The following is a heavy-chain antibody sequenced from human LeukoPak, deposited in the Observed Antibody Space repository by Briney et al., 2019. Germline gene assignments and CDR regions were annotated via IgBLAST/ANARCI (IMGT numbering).Heavy chain of an antibody. V-gene: IGHV1-46*01. CDR3: ARDFACSGGSCSSLGFDY. Sequence: ASVKVSCKASGHTFTTSYVHWVRQAPGQGLEWMGVINTSGAVTGYAQKFQGRVTMTSDTSTSSVYMELSSLKSEDTAVYYCARDFACSGGSCSSLGFDYWGQGTLVTVSS. CDR2: INTSGAVT. J-gene: IGHJ4*02. D-gene: IGHD2-15*01. CDR1: GHTFTTSY.